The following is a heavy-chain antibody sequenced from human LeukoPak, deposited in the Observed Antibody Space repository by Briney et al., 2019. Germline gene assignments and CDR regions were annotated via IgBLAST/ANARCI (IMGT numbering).Heavy chain of an antibody. V-gene: IGHV4-34*01. Sequence: PSETLSLTCAVYGGSLSGYYWSWIRQPPGKGLEWIGEINHSGSTNYNPSLKSRVTISVDTSKNQFSLKLSSVTAADTAVYYCARCPSSGYLDYFDYWGQGTLVTVSS. J-gene: IGHJ4*02. CDR3: ARCPSSGYLDYFDY. CDR1: GGSLSGYY. CDR2: INHSGST. D-gene: IGHD3-22*01.